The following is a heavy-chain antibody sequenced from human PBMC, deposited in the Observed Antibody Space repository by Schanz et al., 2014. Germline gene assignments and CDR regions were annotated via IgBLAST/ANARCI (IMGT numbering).Heavy chain of an antibody. Sequence: EVQLVESGGGLIQPGGSLRLSCAVSGFTVSSNYMSWVRQAPGKGLEWVSTVYMSAASTRYADSVKGRFIISRDSSKNTLILKLNSMRPEDTARYFCARDEDRAGYNLAFDVWGQGTLVTVSS. J-gene: IGHJ3*01. CDR3: ARDEDRAGYNLAFDV. D-gene: IGHD5-12*01. CDR2: VYMSAAST. V-gene: IGHV3-53*01. CDR1: GFTVSSNY.